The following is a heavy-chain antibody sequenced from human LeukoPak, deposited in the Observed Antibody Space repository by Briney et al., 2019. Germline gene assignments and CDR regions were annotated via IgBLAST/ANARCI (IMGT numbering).Heavy chain of an antibody. CDR1: GFTVSSNY. J-gene: IGHJ4*02. CDR2: ISSSSSYI. V-gene: IGHV3-21*01. D-gene: IGHD3-10*01. CDR3: ARSGNTMVRGVRQPFDY. Sequence: GGSLRLSCAASGFTVSSNYMSWVRQAPGKGLEWVSSISSSSSYIYYADSVKGRFTISRDNAKNSLYLQMNSLRAEDTAVYYCARSGNTMVRGVRQPFDYWGQGTLVTVSS.